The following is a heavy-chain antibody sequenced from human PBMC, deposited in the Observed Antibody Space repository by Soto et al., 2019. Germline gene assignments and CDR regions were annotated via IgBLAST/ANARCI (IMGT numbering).Heavy chain of an antibody. V-gene: IGHV3-30*18. J-gene: IGHJ5*02. CDR1: GFTFSNYA. CDR2: ISYDGSNK. D-gene: IGHD3-22*01. CDR3: ANFYYDSSGTTVGFDP. Sequence: QVQLVESGGGVVQPGRSLRLSCAASGFTFSNYAMHWVRQAPGKGLECVAFISYDGSNKYYADSVKGRFTISRDNSKNTLYLQMNSLRAEDTAVYYCANFYYDSSGTTVGFDPWGKGTLVTVSS.